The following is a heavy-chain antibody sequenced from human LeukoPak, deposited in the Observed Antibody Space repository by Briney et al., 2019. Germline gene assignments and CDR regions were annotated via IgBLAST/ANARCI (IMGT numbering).Heavy chain of an antibody. J-gene: IGHJ4*02. D-gene: IGHD3-22*01. CDR3: ARDHNDGYNFY. CDR1: GFTFSSYS. V-gene: IGHV3-21*01. CDR2: ISSSSSYI. Sequence: PGGSLRLSCAASGFTFSSYSMNWVRPAPGKGLEWVSSISSSSSYIYYADSVKGRFTISRDNAKNSLYLQMNSLRAEDTAVYFCARDHNDGYNFYWGQGAVVTVSS.